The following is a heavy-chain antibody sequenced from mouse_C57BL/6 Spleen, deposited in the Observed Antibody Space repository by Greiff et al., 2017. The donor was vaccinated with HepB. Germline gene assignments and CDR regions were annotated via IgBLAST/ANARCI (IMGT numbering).Heavy chain of an antibody. CDR3: ALDDGQDYFDY. CDR1: GYTFTDHT. Sequence: VQRVESDAELVKPGASVKISCKVSGYTFTDHTIHWMKQRPEQGLEWIGYIYPRDGSTKYNEKFKGKATLTADKSSSTAYMQLNSLTSEDSAVYFCALDDGQDYFDYWGQGTTLTVSS. J-gene: IGHJ2*01. CDR2: IYPRDGST. D-gene: IGHD2-3*01. V-gene: IGHV1-78*01.